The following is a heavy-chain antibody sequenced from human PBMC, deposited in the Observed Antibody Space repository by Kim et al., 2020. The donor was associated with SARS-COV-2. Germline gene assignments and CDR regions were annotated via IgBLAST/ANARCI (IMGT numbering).Heavy chain of an antibody. CDR1: GFTFNDYD. CDR3: TRASNRAYGMDV. V-gene: IGHV3-13*01. D-gene: IGHD7-27*01. Sequence: GGSLRLSCAASGFTFNDYDISWVRQTTGKGLEWVSTLGTAGDVYYSDSVEGRFTISMENAKTSSSLQMNNLKAGDTAVYYCTRASNRAYGMDVWGQGTT. J-gene: IGHJ6*02. CDR2: LGTAGDV.